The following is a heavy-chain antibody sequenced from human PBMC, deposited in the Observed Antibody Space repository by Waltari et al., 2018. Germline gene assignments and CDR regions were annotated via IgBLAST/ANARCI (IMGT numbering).Heavy chain of an antibody. CDR1: GFTLDDYA. D-gene: IGHD3-22*01. V-gene: IGHV3-9*01. CDR3: AKDYYYDSSGGFDY. CDR2: ISWNSGSI. Sequence: EVQLVESGGGLVQPGRSLRLSCAASGFTLDDYAMYWVRQAPGKGLEWVSGISWNSGSIAYADSVKGRFTISRDNAKNSLYLQMNSLRAEDTALYYCAKDYYYDSSGGFDYWGQGTLVTVSS. J-gene: IGHJ4*02.